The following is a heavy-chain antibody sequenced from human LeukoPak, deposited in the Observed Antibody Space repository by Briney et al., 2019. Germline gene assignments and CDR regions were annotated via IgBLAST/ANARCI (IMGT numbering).Heavy chain of an antibody. J-gene: IGHJ5*02. V-gene: IGHV4-59*08. CDR3: ARGYSYCYEGQRWFDP. CDR2: IYYSGST. D-gene: IGHD5-18*01. CDR1: GGSISSYY. Sequence: PSETLSLTCTVSGGSISSYYWSWIRQPPGKGLEWIGYIYYSGSTNYNPSLKSRVTISVDTSKNQFSLKLSSVTAADTAVYYCARGYSYCYEGQRWFDPWGQGTLVTVSS.